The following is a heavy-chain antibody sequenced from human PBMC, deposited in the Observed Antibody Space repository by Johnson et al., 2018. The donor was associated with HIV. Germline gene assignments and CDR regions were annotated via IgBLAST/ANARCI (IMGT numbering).Heavy chain of an antibody. CDR3: TRQADI. CDR1: GFTFSSYG. J-gene: IGHJ3*02. Sequence: QLVESGGGVVQPGGSLRLSCAASGFTFSSYGMHWVRQAPGKGLEWVGRIRSKANSYATAYAASVKGRFTISRDDSKNTAYLQMNSLKTEDTAVYYCTRQADIWGQGTMVTVSS. CDR2: IRSKANSYAT. V-gene: IGHV3-73*01.